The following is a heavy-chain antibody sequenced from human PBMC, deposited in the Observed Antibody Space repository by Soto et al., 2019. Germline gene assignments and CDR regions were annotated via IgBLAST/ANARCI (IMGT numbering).Heavy chain of an antibody. J-gene: IGHJ4*02. V-gene: IGHV4-30-4*01. Sequence: PSETLSLTCTVSGGSISSGDYYWSWIRQPPGKGLEWIGYIYYSGSTYYNPSLKSRVTISVDTSKNQFSLKLSSVTAADTAVYYCASEITMVRGVLYWGQGTLVTVSS. CDR2: IYYSGST. D-gene: IGHD3-10*01. CDR1: GGSISSGDYY. CDR3: ASEITMVRGVLY.